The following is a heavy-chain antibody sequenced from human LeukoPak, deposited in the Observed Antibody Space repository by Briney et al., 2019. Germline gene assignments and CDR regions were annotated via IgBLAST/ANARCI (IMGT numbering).Heavy chain of an antibody. J-gene: IGHJ6*02. CDR2: INHSGST. CDR1: GGSISSYY. Sequence: SETLSLTCTVSGGSISSYYWSWIRQPPGKGLEWIGEINHSGSTNYNPSLKSRVTISVDTSKNQFSLKLSSVTAADTAVYYCARGRSSGWYYYGMDVWGQGTTVTVSS. CDR3: ARGRSSGWYYYGMDV. D-gene: IGHD6-19*01. V-gene: IGHV4-34*01.